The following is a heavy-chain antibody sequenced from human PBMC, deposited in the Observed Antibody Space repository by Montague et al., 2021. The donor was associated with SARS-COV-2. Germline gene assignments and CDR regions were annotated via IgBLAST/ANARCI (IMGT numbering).Heavy chain of an antibody. CDR1: GFSLSTSGMC. J-gene: IGHJ6*02. CDR3: ARGPSDTYHYNGMDV. Sequence: PALVKPTQTLTLTCTFSGFSLSTSGMCMTWIRQPPGKALEWLARIDWDGDKYYNTSLKSRLTISKDTSKNLVVLTMTNMDPVDTATYYCARGPSDTYHYNGMDVWGPGTTVTVSS. CDR2: IDWDGDK. V-gene: IGHV2-70*11.